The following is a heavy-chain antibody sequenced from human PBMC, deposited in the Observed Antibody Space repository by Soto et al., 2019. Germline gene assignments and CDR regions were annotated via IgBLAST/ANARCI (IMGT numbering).Heavy chain of an antibody. CDR2: ISSGGGT. CDR3: ARTYSASSPPDY. V-gene: IGHV3-23*01. CDR1: GFTFSSYA. J-gene: IGHJ4*02. Sequence: PGGSLRLSCAASGFTFSSYAMTWVRQAPGKGLEWVSSISSGGGTYYADSVKGRFSISRDNSKDTLSLRMNSLRAEDTAIYYCARTYSASSPPDYWGQGTLVTVSS. D-gene: IGHD5-12*01.